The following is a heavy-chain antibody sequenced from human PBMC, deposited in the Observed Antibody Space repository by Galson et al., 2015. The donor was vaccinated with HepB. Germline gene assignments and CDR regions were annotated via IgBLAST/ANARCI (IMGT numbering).Heavy chain of an antibody. CDR3: ARLLAAAGHSFDY. CDR1: GGSISSYY. D-gene: IGHD6-13*01. V-gene: IGHV4-59*08. CDR2: IYYSGST. J-gene: IGHJ4*02. Sequence: PSLTCTVSGGSISSYYWSWIRQPPGKGLEWIGYIYYSGSTNYNPSLKSRVTISVDTSKNQFSLKLSPVTAADTAVYYCARLLAAAGHSFDYWGQGTLVTVSS.